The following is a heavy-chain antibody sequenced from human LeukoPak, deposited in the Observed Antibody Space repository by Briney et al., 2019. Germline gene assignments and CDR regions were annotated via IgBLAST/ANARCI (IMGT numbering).Heavy chain of an antibody. CDR2: IHYSGST. CDR3: ARNYDGTGYYDHGVDY. D-gene: IGHD3-22*01. CDR1: GASISSSTYY. J-gene: IGHJ4*02. V-gene: IGHV4-39*01. Sequence: SETLSLTCTVSGASISSSTYYWGWIRQPPGKGLEWIGSIHYSGSTYYNPSLKSRVTISVDTSKNQFSLKLSSVTAADTAVYYCARNYDGTGYYDHGVDYWGQGTLVTVSS.